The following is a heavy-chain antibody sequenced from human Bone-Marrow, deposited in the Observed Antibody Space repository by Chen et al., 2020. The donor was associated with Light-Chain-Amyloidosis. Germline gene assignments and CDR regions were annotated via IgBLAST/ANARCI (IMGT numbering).Heavy chain of an antibody. V-gene: IGHV3-7*01. D-gene: IGHD3-3*01. CDR3: ARESPKLRFLVDP. CDR1: GFTFSSYW. Sequence: GSLRLSCAASGFTFSSYWMSWVRQAPGKGLEWVANIKQDGSEKYYVDSVKGRFTISRDNAKNSLYLQMNSLRAEDTAVYYCARESPKLRFLVDPWGQGTLVTVSS. CDR2: IKQDGSEK. J-gene: IGHJ5*02.